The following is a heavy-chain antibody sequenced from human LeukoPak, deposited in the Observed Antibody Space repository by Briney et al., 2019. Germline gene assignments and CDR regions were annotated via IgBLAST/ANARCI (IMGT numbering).Heavy chain of an antibody. Sequence: GGSLRLSCAASGFTFSTFAMIWVRQPPGKGLEWVSSIFPSGGEIHCADSVRGRFTISRHNSKRTLSLQMNSLRAEDTAVYYCAKSTQAAGFRTAFDYWGQGTLVTVSS. CDR3: AKSTQAAGFRTAFDY. J-gene: IGHJ4*02. CDR1: GFTFSTFA. D-gene: IGHD6-13*01. V-gene: IGHV3-23*01. CDR2: IFPSGGEI.